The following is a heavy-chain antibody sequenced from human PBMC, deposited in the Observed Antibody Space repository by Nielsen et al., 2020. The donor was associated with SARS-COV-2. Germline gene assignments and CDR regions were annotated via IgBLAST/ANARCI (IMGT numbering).Heavy chain of an antibody. V-gene: IGHV3-7*01. CDR1: GFTFRSYS. J-gene: IGHJ6*02. D-gene: IGHD3-10*01. Sequence: GESLKISCAASGFTFRSYSMHWVRQAPGKGPEWVADIKQDGSEKVYVDSVKGRFTISRDNAKNSLYLQMNSLRAEDTAVYYCARDWSSGSGSSYYYYGMDVWGQGTTVTVSS. CDR2: IKQDGSEK. CDR3: ARDWSSGSGSSYYYYGMDV.